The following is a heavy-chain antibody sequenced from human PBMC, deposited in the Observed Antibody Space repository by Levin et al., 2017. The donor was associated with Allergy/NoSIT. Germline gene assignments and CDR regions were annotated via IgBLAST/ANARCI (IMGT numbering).Heavy chain of an antibody. CDR3: VRARSLVVVAPAIPELDF. CDR1: GFTFKDHA. Sequence: PGGSLRLPCAASGFTFKDHAMHWVRQPPGKGLEWVAVISFDGINQYYADSVKGRFTLSRDNSKDTLFLEMNSLRPADTAVYYCVRARSLVVVAPAIPELDFWGQGALVTVSS. V-gene: IGHV3-30*03. J-gene: IGHJ4*02. CDR2: ISFDGINQ. D-gene: IGHD2-15*01.